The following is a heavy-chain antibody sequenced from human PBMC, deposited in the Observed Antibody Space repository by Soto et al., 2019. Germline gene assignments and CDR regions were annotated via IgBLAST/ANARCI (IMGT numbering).Heavy chain of an antibody. D-gene: IGHD3-10*01. CDR1: GGSISSYY. V-gene: IGHV4-59*08. Sequence: SETLSLTCTVSGGSISSYYWSWIRQPPGKGLEWIGYIYYSGSTNYNPSLKSRVTISVDTSKNQFSLKLSSVTAADTAVYYCARLIGSGSPIDYWGQGTLVTVS. J-gene: IGHJ4*02. CDR2: IYYSGST. CDR3: ARLIGSGSPIDY.